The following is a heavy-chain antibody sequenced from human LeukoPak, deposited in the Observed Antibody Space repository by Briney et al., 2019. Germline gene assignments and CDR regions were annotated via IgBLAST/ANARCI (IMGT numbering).Heavy chain of an antibody. CDR3: ARDRGRSSLYYFDY. D-gene: IGHD6-13*01. CDR1: GFTFSSYA. V-gene: IGHV3-64*01. CDR2: ISSNGGST. Sequence: PGGSLRLSCAASGFTFSSYAMHWVRQAPGKGLEYVSAISSNGGSTYYANSVKGRFTISRDNSKNTLYLQMGSLRAEDMAVYYCARDRGRSSLYYFDYWGQGTLVTVSS. J-gene: IGHJ4*02.